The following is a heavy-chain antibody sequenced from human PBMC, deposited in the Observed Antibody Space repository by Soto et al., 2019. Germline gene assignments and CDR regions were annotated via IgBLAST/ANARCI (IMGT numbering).Heavy chain of an antibody. CDR1: VGSCSNYQ. CDR2: INHSGIT. J-gene: IGHJ5*02. Sequence: LSLTFAVLVGSCSNYQWHWVRQTPGQGLEWIGEINHSGITNYNPSLKSRITMSVDTSKKEFSLKLTSVTAADTAVYYCARGWRFDPWGQGTLVTVSS. D-gene: IGHD3-3*01. V-gene: IGHV4-34*01. CDR3: ARGWRFDP.